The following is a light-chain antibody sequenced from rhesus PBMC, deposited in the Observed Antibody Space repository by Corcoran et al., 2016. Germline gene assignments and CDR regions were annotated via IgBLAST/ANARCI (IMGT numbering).Light chain of an antibody. J-gene: IGKJ4*01. CDR1: QTISRW. CDR3: LQYSSGPLT. CDR2: KAS. V-gene: IGKV1-22*01. Sequence: DIQLTQSPSSLSASVGDTVTITCRASQTISRWLDWHQQKPGKAPKLLIYKASPLQGGVPSRFSGSCSGTDFTLTISSLQPEDVATYYCLQYSSGPLTFGGGTKVELK.